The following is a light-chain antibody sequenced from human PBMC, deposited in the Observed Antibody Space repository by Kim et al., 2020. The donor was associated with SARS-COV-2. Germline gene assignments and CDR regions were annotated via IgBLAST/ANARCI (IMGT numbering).Light chain of an antibody. CDR2: YDS. Sequence: SYELTQPPSVSVAPGKTARITCGGNNIGSKSVHWYQQKPGQAPVLVIYYDSDRPSGIPERFSGSNSGNTATLTISRVEAGDEADYYCQVWDSSSDHPNWVFGGRTQLTVL. J-gene: IGLJ3*02. CDR3: QVWDSSSDHPNWV. V-gene: IGLV3-21*04. CDR1: NIGSKS.